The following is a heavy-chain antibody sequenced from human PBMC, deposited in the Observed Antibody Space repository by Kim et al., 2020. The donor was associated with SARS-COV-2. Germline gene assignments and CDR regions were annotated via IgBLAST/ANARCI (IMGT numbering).Heavy chain of an antibody. CDR3: ARGAIGAFDI. CDR2: INIDGSKT. CDR1: GFTFGSYS. Sequence: GGSLRLTCAASGFTFGSYSMYWVRQAPGKGLLYVSRINIDGSKTFYVDSVKGQFTISRDNAKNTLYLQMNNLRVEDTAVYYCARGAIGAFDIWGQGTMVT. J-gene: IGHJ3*02. D-gene: IGHD2-21*01. V-gene: IGHV3-74*01.